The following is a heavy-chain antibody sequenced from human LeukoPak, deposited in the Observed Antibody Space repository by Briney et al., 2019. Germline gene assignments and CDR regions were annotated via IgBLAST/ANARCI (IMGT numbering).Heavy chain of an antibody. D-gene: IGHD6-13*01. Sequence: VASVKVSCKASGYNSTSYTISWVRQAPGQGLEWMGWISAYNGNTNYGQKLQGRVTMTTDTSTSTAYMELRSLRPDDTAVYYCARDEGAPIAAANVWGRGTMVTVSS. CDR3: ARDEGAPIAAANV. CDR2: ISAYNGNT. V-gene: IGHV1-18*01. J-gene: IGHJ3*01. CDR1: GYNSTSYT.